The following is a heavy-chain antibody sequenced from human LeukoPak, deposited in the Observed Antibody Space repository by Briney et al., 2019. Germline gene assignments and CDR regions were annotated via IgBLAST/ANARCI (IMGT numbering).Heavy chain of an antibody. V-gene: IGHV1-2*02. D-gene: IGHD3-10*01. CDR3: ARDNYYGSGSYCWFDP. CDR2: INPNSGGT. J-gene: IGHJ5*02. Sequence: ASVKVSCKASGYTFTSYGISWVRQAPGQGLEWMGWINPNSGGTNYAQKFQGRVTMTRDTSISTAYMELSRLRSDDTAVYYCARDNYYGSGSYCWFDPWGQGTLVTVSS. CDR1: GYTFTSYG.